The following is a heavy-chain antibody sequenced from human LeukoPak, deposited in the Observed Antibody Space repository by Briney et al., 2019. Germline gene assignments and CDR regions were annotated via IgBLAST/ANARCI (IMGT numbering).Heavy chain of an antibody. V-gene: IGHV1-69*04. D-gene: IGHD3-22*01. CDR1: GGTFSSYA. CDR3: ARRVTTYYYDSSGYPVDAFDI. J-gene: IGHJ3*02. CDR2: IIPILGIA. Sequence: SVKVSCKASGGTFSSYAISWVRQAPGQGLEWMGRIIPILGIANYAQKFQGRVTITADKSTSTAYMELSSLRSEDTAVYYCARRVTTYYYDSSGYPVDAFDIWGQGTMVTVSS.